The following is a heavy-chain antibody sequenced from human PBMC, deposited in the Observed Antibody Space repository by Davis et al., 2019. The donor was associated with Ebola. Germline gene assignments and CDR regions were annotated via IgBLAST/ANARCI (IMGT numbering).Heavy chain of an antibody. V-gene: IGHV3-23*01. Sequence: GGSLRLSCAASGFTFSSYAMSWVRQAPGKGLEWVSAISGSGGSTYYADSVKGRFTISRDNSKNTLYLQMNSLRAEDTAVYYCAKDPGALYYDFWSGYNDYWGQGTLVTVSS. D-gene: IGHD3-3*01. CDR1: GFTFSSYA. J-gene: IGHJ4*02. CDR2: ISGSGGST. CDR3: AKDPGALYYDFWSGYNDY.